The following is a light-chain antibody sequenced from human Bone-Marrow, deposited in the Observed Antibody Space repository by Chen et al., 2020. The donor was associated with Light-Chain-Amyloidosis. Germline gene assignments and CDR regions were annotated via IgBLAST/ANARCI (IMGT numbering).Light chain of an antibody. CDR2: DDR. Sequence: SYVLTQPSSVSAAAGQTATLPCGGNNIGTKIVQWYQQPPGQAPQLVVYDDRDRPSGIPERLSGSNSGNTATLTISRVEAGDEADDYCQVWDRSSDRPVFGGGTKLTVL. CDR3: QVWDRSSDRPV. J-gene: IGLJ3*02. CDR1: NIGTKI. V-gene: IGLV3-21*02.